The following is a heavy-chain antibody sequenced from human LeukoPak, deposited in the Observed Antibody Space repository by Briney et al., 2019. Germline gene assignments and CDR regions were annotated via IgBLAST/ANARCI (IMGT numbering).Heavy chain of an antibody. CDR2: MYYSGST. CDR1: GGSISSYY. Sequence: SETLSLTCTISGGSISSYYWSWIRQPPGKGLEWIGYMYYSGSTNYNPSLKSRVTISVDTSRNQFSLKLSSVTAADTAVYYCARRIVATNAFDYWGQGTLVTVSS. J-gene: IGHJ4*02. CDR3: ARRIVATNAFDY. V-gene: IGHV4-59*12. D-gene: IGHD5-12*01.